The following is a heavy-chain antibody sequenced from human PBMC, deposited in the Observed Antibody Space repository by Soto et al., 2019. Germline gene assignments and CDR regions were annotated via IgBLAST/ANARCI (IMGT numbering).Heavy chain of an antibody. CDR1: WGTLSSYS. Sequence: SVEVACKASWGTLSSYSIILVLHAPVQWVELMGGIIPIFGTANYAQKFQGRVTITADKSTSTAYMELSSLRSEDTAVYYCAKQRELGSSGCPKPYYYGTAVWGKGTKVTXSS. CDR2: IIPIFGTA. V-gene: IGHV1-69*06. J-gene: IGHJ6*04. CDR3: AKQRELGSSGCPKPYYYGTAV. D-gene: IGHD6-19*01.